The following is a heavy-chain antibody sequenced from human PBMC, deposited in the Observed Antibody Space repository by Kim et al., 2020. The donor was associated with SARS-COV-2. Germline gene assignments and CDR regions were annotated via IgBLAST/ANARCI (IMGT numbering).Heavy chain of an antibody. V-gene: IGHV3-21*01. D-gene: IGHD1-7*01. CDR1: GFTFSSYS. Sequence: GGSLRLSCAASGFTFSSYSMNWVRQAPGKGLEWVSSISSSSSYIYYADSVKGRFTISRDNAKNSLYLQMNSLRAEDTAVYYCARGRTGTTLLTDYWGQGTLVTVSS. CDR2: ISSSSSYI. CDR3: ARGRTGTTLLTDY. J-gene: IGHJ4*02.